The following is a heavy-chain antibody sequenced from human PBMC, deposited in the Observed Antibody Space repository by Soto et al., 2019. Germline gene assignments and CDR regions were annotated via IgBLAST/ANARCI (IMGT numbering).Heavy chain of an antibody. CDR1: GGTFNNYA. J-gene: IGHJ5*02. D-gene: IGHD5-12*01. CDR3: ARAGDGYPLGWFDP. V-gene: IGHV1-69*13. Sequence: SVKVSCKASGGTFNNYAISWVRQAPGQGLEWMGGIIPVFDTTNYAQKFQGRVTITADESTSTAYMELSSLRSEDTGIYYRARAGDGYPLGWFDPWGQGTLVTVSS. CDR2: IIPVFDTT.